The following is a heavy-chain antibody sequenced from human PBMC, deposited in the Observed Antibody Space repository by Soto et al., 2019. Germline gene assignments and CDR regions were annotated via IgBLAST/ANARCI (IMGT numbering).Heavy chain of an antibody. CDR1: GYTFSSYG. CDR3: ARTLNEWLLGLE. V-gene: IGHV1-18*01. J-gene: IGHJ4*02. Sequence: QVKLVQSGGEVKKPGASVKISCKASGYTFSSYGISWVRKAPGQGLEWRGWISAYNGNTNYAQKFQGRVTMTTDTSTSTAYMELRSLRSDDTAIYYCARTLNEWLLGLEWGQGTLVTVSS. CDR2: ISAYNGNT. D-gene: IGHD3-3*01.